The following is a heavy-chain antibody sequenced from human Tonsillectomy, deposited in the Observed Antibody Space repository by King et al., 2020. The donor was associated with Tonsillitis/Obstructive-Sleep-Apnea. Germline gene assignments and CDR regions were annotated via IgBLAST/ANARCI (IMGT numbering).Heavy chain of an antibody. J-gene: IGHJ4*02. Sequence: VQLVESGGGVVQPGRSLRLSCAASGFTFRSYDMHWVRQAPGKGPEWVAVIWYDGSNKYYADSVKGRFTISRDNSKNTLVLQMNSLRPEDTAVYYCASGYSRSSGSLDYWGQGTLVTVSS. CDR1: GFTFRSYD. V-gene: IGHV3-33*03. CDR2: IWYDGSNK. CDR3: ASGYSRSSGSLDY. D-gene: IGHD6-6*01.